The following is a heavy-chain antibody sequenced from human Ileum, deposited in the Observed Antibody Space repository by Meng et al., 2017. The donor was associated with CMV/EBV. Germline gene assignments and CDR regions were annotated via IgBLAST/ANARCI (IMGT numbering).Heavy chain of an antibody. CDR2: MRYDGSNK. Sequence: CGMHWVHQGPGRGLDLVAFMRYDGSNKYYADSVKGRFTISRDNSKNTLYLQMNSLRAEDTAVYYCAKRSPLGYCSSTSCYTPWFDPWGQGTLVTVSS. V-gene: IGHV3-30*02. CDR3: AKRSPLGYCSSTSCYTPWFDP. J-gene: IGHJ5*02. CDR1: CG. D-gene: IGHD2-2*02.